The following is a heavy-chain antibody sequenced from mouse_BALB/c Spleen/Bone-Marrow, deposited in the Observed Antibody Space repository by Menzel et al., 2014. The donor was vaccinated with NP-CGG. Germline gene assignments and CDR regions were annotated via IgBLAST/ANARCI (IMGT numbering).Heavy chain of an antibody. CDR3: TRSNYGYWYFDV. Sequence: QVQLQQSGAELVKPGASVKLSSKASGYTFSSYYMYWVKQRPGQGLEWIGEINPSNGGTKFNEKFKSKATLTVDKSSSTAYMQLSSLTSEDSAVYYCTRSNYGYWYFDVWGAGTTVTVSS. D-gene: IGHD1-1*01. J-gene: IGHJ1*01. V-gene: IGHV1S81*02. CDR1: GYTFSSYY. CDR2: INPSNGGT.